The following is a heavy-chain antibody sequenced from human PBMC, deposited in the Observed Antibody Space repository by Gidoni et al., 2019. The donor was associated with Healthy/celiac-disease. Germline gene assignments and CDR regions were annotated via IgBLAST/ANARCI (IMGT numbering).Heavy chain of an antibody. J-gene: IGHJ5*02. Sequence: QVQLQESGPGLVKPSQTLSLTCTVSGGSISSGAYYWSWIRQHPGKGLEWIGYIYYSGSTYYNPSLKSRVTISVDTSKNQFSLKLSSVTAADTAVYYCARGGWKSCSGGSCYSSSFDPWGQGTLVTVSS. D-gene: IGHD2-15*01. V-gene: IGHV4-31*03. CDR3: ARGGWKSCSGGSCYSSSFDP. CDR1: GGSISSGAYY. CDR2: IYYSGST.